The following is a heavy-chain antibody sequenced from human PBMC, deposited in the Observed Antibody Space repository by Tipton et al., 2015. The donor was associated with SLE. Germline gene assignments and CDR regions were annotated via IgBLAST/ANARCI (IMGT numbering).Heavy chain of an antibody. CDR2: INHSGST. J-gene: IGHJ6*02. D-gene: IGHD6-13*01. V-gene: IGHV4-34*01. CDR3: ARDGGQRVISGTYDFYYYGLDV. CDR1: GGSFSGYY. Sequence: TLSLTCAVYGGSFSGYYCSWIRQPPGKGLEWIGEINHSGSTNYNPSLKSRVTMSVDTSNNQFSLKLTSVTAADTAVYYCARDGGQRVISGTYDFYYYGLDVWGQGTTVTVSS.